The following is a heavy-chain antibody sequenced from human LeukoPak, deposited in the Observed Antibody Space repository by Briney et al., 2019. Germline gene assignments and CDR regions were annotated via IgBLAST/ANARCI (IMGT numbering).Heavy chain of an antibody. CDR2: ISSDRKTT. Sequence: GGSLRLSCAASGFSFSDYSMNWVRQAPGKGLEDISYISSDRKTTSYADSVKGRFTISRDNAKNSLYLQMNSLRVEDTAVYYCARGFRSNNYYFIDFWGQGTLVTVSS. CDR3: ARGFRSNNYYFIDF. D-gene: IGHD3-22*01. J-gene: IGHJ4*02. V-gene: IGHV3-48*01. CDR1: GFSFSDYS.